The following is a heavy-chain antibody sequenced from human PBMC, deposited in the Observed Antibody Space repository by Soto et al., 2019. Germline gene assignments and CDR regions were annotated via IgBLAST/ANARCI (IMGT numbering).Heavy chain of an antibody. CDR3: ATTMVRGVIIYGYYYGMDV. Sequence: EVQLVETGGGLIQPGGSLRLSCAASGFTVSSNYMSWVRQAPGKGLEWVSVIYSGGSTYYADSVKGRFTISRDNSKNTLYLQMNSLRAEDTAVYYCATTMVRGVIIYGYYYGMDVWGQGTTVTVSS. V-gene: IGHV3-53*02. CDR2: IYSGGST. J-gene: IGHJ6*02. D-gene: IGHD3-10*01. CDR1: GFTVSSNY.